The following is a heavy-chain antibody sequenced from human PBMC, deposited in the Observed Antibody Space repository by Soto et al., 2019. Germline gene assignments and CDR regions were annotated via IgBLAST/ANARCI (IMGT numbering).Heavy chain of an antibody. CDR2: IIPIFGTA. CDR3: ARGRHYYDFWRGYYGGFDP. CDR1: GGTFSSYA. D-gene: IGHD3-3*01. J-gene: IGHJ5*02. V-gene: IGHV1-69*01. Sequence: QVQLVQSGAEVKKPGSSVKVSCKASGGTFSSYAISWVRQAPGQGLEWMGGIIPIFGTANYAQKFQGRVTITADESTSTAYMELSSLRSEDTAVYYCARGRHYYDFWRGYYGGFDPWGQGTLVTVSS.